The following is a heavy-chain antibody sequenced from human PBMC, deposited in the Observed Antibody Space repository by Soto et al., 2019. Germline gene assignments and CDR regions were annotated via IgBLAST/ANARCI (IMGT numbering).Heavy chain of an antibody. D-gene: IGHD2-2*01. CDR3: ARVGQPPSDY. Sequence: QVQLQQWGAGLLKPSETLSLTCAVSRGSFSGYYWSWVRQFPGKGLEWIGEIIHTGSTNYNPSLKSRVTMSIDTSKKEISLKLSSVTAADTAVYYCARVGQPPSDYGGQGTLVTVSS. CDR1: RGSFSGYY. CDR2: IIHTGST. V-gene: IGHV4-34*12. J-gene: IGHJ4*02.